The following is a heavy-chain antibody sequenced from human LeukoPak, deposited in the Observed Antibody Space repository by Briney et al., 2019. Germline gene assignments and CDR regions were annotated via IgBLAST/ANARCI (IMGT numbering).Heavy chain of an antibody. CDR1: GFTFRFYA. D-gene: IGHD6-13*01. J-gene: IGHJ3*02. CDR2: ISGDASVS. Sequence: RGWSLRLSCVGSGFTFRFYAMTWVRQAPGKGLEWVSGISGDASVSKNADSVKGRFNISRDISKNTLYVQLNTLRVEDTAIYYCAKAYSSSLYGYAFHIWGQGTMVTVPS. V-gene: IGHV3-23*01. CDR3: AKAYSSSLYGYAFHI.